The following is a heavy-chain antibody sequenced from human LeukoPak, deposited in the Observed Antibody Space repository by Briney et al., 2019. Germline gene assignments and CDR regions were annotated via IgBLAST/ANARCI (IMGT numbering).Heavy chain of an antibody. V-gene: IGHV1-8*01. CDR2: MNPNSGNT. CDR3: ARWGYDYYYYYGMDV. CDR1: GYTFTSYG. J-gene: IGHJ6*02. Sequence: ASVKVSCKASGYTFTSYGINWVRQATGQGLEWMGWMNPNSGNTGYAQKFQGRVTMTRNTSISTAYMELSSLRSEDTAVYYCARWGYDYYYYYGMDVWGQGTTVTVSS. D-gene: IGHD2-2*01.